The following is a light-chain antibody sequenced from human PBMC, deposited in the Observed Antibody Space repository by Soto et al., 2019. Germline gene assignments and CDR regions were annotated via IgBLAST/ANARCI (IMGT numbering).Light chain of an antibody. CDR1: QSISSY. CDR2: GAS. CDR3: QQSYSTPYT. J-gene: IGKJ2*01. V-gene: IGKV1-39*01. Sequence: DIQMTQSPSSLSASVGDRVTITCRASQSISSYLNWYQQKPGKAPKLLIYGASSLQSGVPSRFSGSGSGTDFTLTISSLQPEDCATYYCQQSYSTPYTFGQGTTLEIK.